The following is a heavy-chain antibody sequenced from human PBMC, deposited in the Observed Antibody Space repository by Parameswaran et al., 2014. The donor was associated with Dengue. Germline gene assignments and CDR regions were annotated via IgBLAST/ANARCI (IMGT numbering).Heavy chain of an antibody. V-gene: IGHV4-34*01. J-gene: IGHJ4*02. D-gene: IGHD6-13*01. Sequence: RWIRQPPGKGLEWIGEINHSGSTNYNPSLKSRVTISIDTSKNQFSLKLNSVTAADTAVYYCARQQLAEAFFDYWGQGTLVTVSS. CDR2: INHSGST. CDR3: ARQQLAEAFFDY.